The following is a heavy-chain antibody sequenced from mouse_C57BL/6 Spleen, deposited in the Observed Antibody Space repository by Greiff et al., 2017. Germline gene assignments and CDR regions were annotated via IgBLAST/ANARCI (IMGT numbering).Heavy chain of an antibody. Sequence: QVQLKESGPELVKPGASVKISCKASGYAFSSSWMNWVKQRPGKGLEWIGRIYPGDGDTNYNGKFKGNATLTADKSSSTAYMQLSSLTSEDSAVYFCARHSNYVDYAMDYWGQGTSVTVSS. V-gene: IGHV1-82*01. CDR1: GYAFSSSW. J-gene: IGHJ4*01. CDR3: ARHSNYVDYAMDY. D-gene: IGHD2-5*01. CDR2: IYPGDGDT.